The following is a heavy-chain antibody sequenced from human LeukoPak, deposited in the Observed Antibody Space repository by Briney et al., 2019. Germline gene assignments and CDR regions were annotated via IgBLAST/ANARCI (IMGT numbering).Heavy chain of an antibody. Sequence: SETLSLTCTVSGGSISSYYWSWIRQPARKGLEWIGRIYTSGSTNYNPSLKSRVTMSVDTSKNQFSLKLSSVTAADTAVYYCARGSIVVVPGARYNWFDPWGQGTLVTVSS. D-gene: IGHD2-2*01. CDR3: ARGSIVVVPGARYNWFDP. CDR2: IYTSGST. V-gene: IGHV4-4*07. CDR1: GGSISSYY. J-gene: IGHJ5*02.